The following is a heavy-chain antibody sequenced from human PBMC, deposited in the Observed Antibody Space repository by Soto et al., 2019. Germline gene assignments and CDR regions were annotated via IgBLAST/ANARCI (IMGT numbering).Heavy chain of an antibody. V-gene: IGHV1-18*01. Sequence: GAPVKVSCKACGDTFTSYGVRGARHSRGQGLEWMGWISAYYGNTNYAQKLQGRVTMTTDTSTSTAYMELRSLRSDDTAVYYCARDGAADGFLNWFEPWGQGTLVTVSS. CDR3: ARDGAADGFLNWFEP. D-gene: IGHD6-13*01. CDR1: GDTFTSYG. J-gene: IGHJ5*02. CDR2: ISAYYGNT.